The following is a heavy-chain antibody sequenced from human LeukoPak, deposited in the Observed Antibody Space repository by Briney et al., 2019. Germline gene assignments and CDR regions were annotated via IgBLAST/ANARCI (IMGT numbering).Heavy chain of an antibody. CDR3: ARAPCLFTMVRGIKCWFDP. Sequence: KTSETLSLTCTVSGGSISSYYWSWIRQSPGKGLEWIEYIYYSGSTNYNPSLKSRVTISVDTSKNQFSLKLSSVTAADTAVYYCARAPCLFTMVRGIKCWFDPWGQGTLVTVSS. V-gene: IGHV4-59*12. J-gene: IGHJ5*02. CDR2: IYYSGST. CDR1: GGSISSYY. D-gene: IGHD3-10*01.